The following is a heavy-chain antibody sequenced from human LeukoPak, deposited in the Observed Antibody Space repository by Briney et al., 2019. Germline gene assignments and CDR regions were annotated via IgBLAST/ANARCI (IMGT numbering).Heavy chain of an antibody. V-gene: IGHV5-51*01. CDR1: GXSFXTYW. J-gene: IGHJ4*02. CDR3: ARKDGQLDS. Sequence: LKXSCXXSGXSFXTYWIGWGRQMPGKGLGWMGIIYPGDSDTRYSPSFQGQVTISADKSISTAYLQWSSLKASDSAMYYCARKDGQLDSWGQGTLVTVSS. CDR2: IYPGDSDT. D-gene: IGHD5-24*01.